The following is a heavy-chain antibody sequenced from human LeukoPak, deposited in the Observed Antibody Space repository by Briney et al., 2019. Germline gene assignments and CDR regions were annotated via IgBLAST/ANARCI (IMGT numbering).Heavy chain of an antibody. CDR3: ARDISSWTNDAFDI. D-gene: IGHD6-13*01. V-gene: IGHV4-34*01. CDR2: INHSGST. CDR1: GGSFSGYY. J-gene: IGHJ3*02. Sequence: PSETLSLTCAVYGGSFSGYYWSWIRQPPGKGLEWIGEINHSGSTNYNPSLKSRVTISVDTSKNQFSLKLSSVTAADTAVYYCARDISSWTNDAFDIWGQGTMVTVSS.